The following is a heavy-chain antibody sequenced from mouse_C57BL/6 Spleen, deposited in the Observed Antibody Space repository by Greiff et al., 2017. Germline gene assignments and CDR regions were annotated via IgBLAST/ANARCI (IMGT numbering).Heavy chain of an antibody. V-gene: IGHV1-69*01. Sequence: QVQLQQPGAELVMPGASVKLSCKASGYTFTSYWMHWVKQRPGQGLEWIGEIDPSDSYTNYNQKFKGKSTLTVDKSSSTAYRQRSSLTSEDSAVYYCARAVLRYQRDYAKDYRGQGTSVTVSS. J-gene: IGHJ4*01. CDR2: IDPSDSYT. CDR1: GYTFTSYW. D-gene: IGHD1-1*01. CDR3: ARAVLRYQRDYAKDY.